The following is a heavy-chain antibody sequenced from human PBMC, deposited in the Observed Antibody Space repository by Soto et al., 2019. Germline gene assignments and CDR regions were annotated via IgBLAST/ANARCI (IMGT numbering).Heavy chain of an antibody. CDR2: INHRGST. CDR1: GGSFSGYY. D-gene: IGHD3-3*01. J-gene: IGHJ6*02. Sequence: SETLSLTCAVYGGSFSGYYGSWIRQPPGKGLEWIGEINHRGSTNYNPSLKSRVTISVDTSKNQFSLKRSSVTAADTAVYYCARGLFFGVVIMGYYYYYGMDVWGQGTTVTVSS. V-gene: IGHV4-34*01. CDR3: ARGLFFGVVIMGYYYYYGMDV.